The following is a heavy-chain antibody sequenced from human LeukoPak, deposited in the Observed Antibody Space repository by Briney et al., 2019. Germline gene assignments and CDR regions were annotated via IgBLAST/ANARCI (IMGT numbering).Heavy chain of an antibody. V-gene: IGHV3-30*18. J-gene: IGHJ6*02. CDR3: AKDPGSSWYYYYGMDV. CDR1: GFTFSSYG. D-gene: IGHD6-13*01. CDR2: ISYDGSNK. Sequence: GRSLRLSCAASGFTFSSYGMHWVRQAPGKGLEWVAVISYDGSNKYYADSVKGRFTISRDNSKNTLYLQMNSLRAEDTAVYYCAKDPGSSWYYYYGMDVWGQGTTVTVSS.